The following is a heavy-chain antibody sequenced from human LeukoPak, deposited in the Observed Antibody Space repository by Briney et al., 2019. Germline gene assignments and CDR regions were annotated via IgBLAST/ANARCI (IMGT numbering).Heavy chain of an antibody. CDR3: ARGLTSTYYYDSSGYYFDY. D-gene: IGHD3-22*01. CDR2: INHSGST. CDR1: GGSFSGYY. J-gene: IGHJ4*02. V-gene: IGHV4-34*01. Sequence: SETLSLTCAVYGGSFSGYYWSWIRQPPGKGLEWIGEINHSGSTNYNPSLKSRVTISVGTSKNQFSLKLSSVTAADTAVYYCARGLTSTYYYDSSGYYFDYWGQGTLVTVSS.